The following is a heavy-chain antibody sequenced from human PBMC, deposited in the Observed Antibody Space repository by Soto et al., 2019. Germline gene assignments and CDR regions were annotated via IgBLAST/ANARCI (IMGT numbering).Heavy chain of an antibody. CDR1: GFTFRTYG. V-gene: IGHV3-33*01. CDR2: IWYDASNK. Sequence: VQLVESGGGVVQPGRSLRLSCAASGFTFRTYGMYWVRQAPGKGLEWVAVIWYDASNKYYADSVKGRFTISGDNSENTLYLQMNSLRAEGTAVYYCARGRVDGGELDLWGQGTLVTVSS. D-gene: IGHD1-26*01. CDR3: ARGRVDGGELDL. J-gene: IGHJ4*02.